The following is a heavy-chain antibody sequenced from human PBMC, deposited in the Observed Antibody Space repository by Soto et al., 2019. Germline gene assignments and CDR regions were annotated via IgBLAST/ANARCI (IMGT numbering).Heavy chain of an antibody. CDR3: VREGRMGTFDY. D-gene: IGHD1-1*01. Sequence: SETLSLTCTVSGGSVSGGSYFWSWVRQPPGKGLEWIGYFYYSGSTKYNPSLKSRVTILEDTSKNQFSLKLNSVTAADTAVYYCVREGRMGTFDYWGQGALVT. CDR1: GGSVSGGSYF. CDR2: FYYSGST. V-gene: IGHV4-61*01. J-gene: IGHJ4*02.